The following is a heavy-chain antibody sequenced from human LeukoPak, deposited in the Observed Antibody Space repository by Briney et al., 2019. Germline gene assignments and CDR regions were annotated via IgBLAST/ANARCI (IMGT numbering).Heavy chain of an antibody. CDR3: TVNYCSGGSCYML. Sequence: TSETLSLTCAVSGGSISSSNWWSWVRQPPGKGLEWIGSIYHSGSTYYNPSLKSRVTISVDTSKNQFSLKLSSVTAADTAVYYCTVNYCSGGSCYMLWGQGTLVTVSS. CDR2: IYHSGST. CDR1: GGSISSSNW. D-gene: IGHD2-15*01. V-gene: IGHV4-4*02. J-gene: IGHJ4*02.